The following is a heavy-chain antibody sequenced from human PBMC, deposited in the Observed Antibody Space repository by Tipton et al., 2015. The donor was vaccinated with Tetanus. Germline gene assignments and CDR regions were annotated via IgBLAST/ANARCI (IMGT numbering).Heavy chain of an antibody. CDR3: ARDLLDVGYSSGWYV. CDR2: ISYDGSNK. CDR1: GFTFSSYA. V-gene: IGHV3-30-3*01. J-gene: IGHJ4*02. D-gene: IGHD6-19*01. Sequence: QLVQSGGGVVQPGGSLRLSCAASGFTFSSYAMHWVRQAPGKGLEWVAVISYDGSNKYYADSVKGRFTISRDNSKNTLYLQMNSLRAEDPAVYYCARDLLDVGYSSGWYVWGQGTLVTVSS.